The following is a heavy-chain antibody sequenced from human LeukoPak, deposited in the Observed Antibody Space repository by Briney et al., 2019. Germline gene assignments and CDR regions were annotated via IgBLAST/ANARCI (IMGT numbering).Heavy chain of an antibody. D-gene: IGHD3-9*01. Sequence: GGSLRLSCAASGFTFSDYYMSWIRQAPGKGLEWVSYISSSGSTIYYADSVKGRFTISRDNAKNSLYLQMNSLRAEDTAVYYCAISRAPGGVGYFDWLYGNDAFDIWGQGTMVTVSS. V-gene: IGHV3-11*01. CDR2: ISSSGSTI. CDR1: GFTFSDYY. J-gene: IGHJ3*02. CDR3: AISRAPGGVGYFDWLYGNDAFDI.